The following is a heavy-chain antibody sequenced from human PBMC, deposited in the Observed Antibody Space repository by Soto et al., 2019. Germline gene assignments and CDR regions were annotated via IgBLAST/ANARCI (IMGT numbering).Heavy chain of an antibody. D-gene: IGHD2-15*01. Sequence: QFQLVQSGVEVKKPGSSVKVSCKASGYTFISHGISWVRQAPGQGLEGMGWISGKNGNTNYAQKLQGRVTLTTDTSTSTAYMELRSLRSDDTAVYYCARVSSSIVVVPDYGMDVWGQGTTVTVSS. CDR1: GYTFISHG. CDR3: ARVSSSIVVVPDYGMDV. J-gene: IGHJ6*02. V-gene: IGHV1-18*04. CDR2: ISGKNGNT.